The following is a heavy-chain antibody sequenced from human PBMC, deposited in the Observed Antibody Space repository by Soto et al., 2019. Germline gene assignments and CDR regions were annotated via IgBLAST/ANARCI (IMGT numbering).Heavy chain of an antibody. J-gene: IGHJ4*02. CDR2: ISPDGSDV. Sequence: LSLTYAASGFPFTNYWMNWVLQTPGKGLMWVSRISPDGSDVGYADSMEGRFTVSRDNAKNTLYLQMHSLRAEDTAMYYCACWGHIVPVAPSDFDRWGQGTLVTVSS. CDR3: ACWGHIVPVAPSDFDR. D-gene: IGHD2-8*02. CDR1: GFPFTNYW. V-gene: IGHV3-74*01.